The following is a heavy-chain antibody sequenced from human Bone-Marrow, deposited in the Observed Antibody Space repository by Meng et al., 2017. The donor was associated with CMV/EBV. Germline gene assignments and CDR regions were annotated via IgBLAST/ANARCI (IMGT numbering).Heavy chain of an antibody. D-gene: IGHD3-10*01. CDR3: AKGGYYYGSIRFDP. CDR2: IYSGGST. CDR1: GFTVSSNY. Sequence: GGSLRLSCAASGFTVSSNYMSWVRQAPGKGLEWVSVIYSGGSTYYADSVKGRFTISRDNSKNTLYLQMNSLRAEDTAVYYCAKGGYYYGSIRFDPWGQGTLVTVPQ. V-gene: IGHV3-53*01. J-gene: IGHJ5*02.